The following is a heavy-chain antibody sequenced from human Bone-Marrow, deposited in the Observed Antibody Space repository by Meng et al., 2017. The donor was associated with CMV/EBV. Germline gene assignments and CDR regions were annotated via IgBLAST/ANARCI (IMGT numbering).Heavy chain of an antibody. Sequence: ASVKVSCKASGYTFTSYYMHWVRQAPGQGLEWMGIINPSGGSTSYAQKFQGRVTMTRDTSTSTVYMELSSLRSEDTAVYYCARERILGNYYYGMDVWGQGTTVTVSS. CDR3: ARERILGNYYYGMDV. CDR1: GYTFTSYY. CDR2: INPSGGST. D-gene: IGHD3-16*01. J-gene: IGHJ6*02. V-gene: IGHV1-46*01.